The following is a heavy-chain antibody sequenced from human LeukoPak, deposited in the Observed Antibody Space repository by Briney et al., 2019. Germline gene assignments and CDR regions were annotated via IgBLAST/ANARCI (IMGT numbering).Heavy chain of an antibody. CDR2: IYYSGST. V-gene: IGHV4-59*01. CDR1: GGSISSYY. CDR3: SRGLYGSDY. D-gene: IGHD3-10*01. Sequence: PSETLSLTCTVSGGSISSYYWNWIRQPPGKGLEWIGYIYYSGSTKYNPSLKSRVTISVDTSKNQFSLKLSSVTAADTGVYYCSRGLYGSDYWGRGTLVTVS. J-gene: IGHJ4*02.